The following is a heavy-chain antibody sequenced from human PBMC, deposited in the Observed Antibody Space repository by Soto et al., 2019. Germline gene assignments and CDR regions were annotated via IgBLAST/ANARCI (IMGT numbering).Heavy chain of an antibody. D-gene: IGHD1-20*01. CDR3: ARGTWGISGPISRFDY. V-gene: IGHV1-8*01. J-gene: IGHJ4*02. Sequence: QVQLVQSGAEVKKPGASVKVSCKASGYTFISYDINLVRQATGQGLEWMGWMNPNSGNTGYAPKGQGRVSITRDSSRSTGYMEVSSLKSQDTGAYYCARGTWGISGPISRFDYWGQGTLVTVPS. CDR1: GYTFISYD. CDR2: MNPNSGNT.